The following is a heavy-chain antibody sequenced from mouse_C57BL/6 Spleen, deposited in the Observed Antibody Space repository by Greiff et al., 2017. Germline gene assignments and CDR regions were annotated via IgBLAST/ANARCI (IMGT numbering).Heavy chain of an antibody. CDR1: GYTFTSYW. CDR3: ARSADGYYGGY. D-gene: IGHD2-3*01. V-gene: IGHV1-52*01. Sequence: QVQLKQPGAELVRPGSSVKLSCKASGYTFTSYWMPWVKQRPIQGLEWIGNIDPSDSETHYNQKFKDKATLTVDKSSSTAYMQLSSLTSEDSAVXYCARSADGYYGGYWGQGTLVTVSA. CDR2: IDPSDSET. J-gene: IGHJ3*01.